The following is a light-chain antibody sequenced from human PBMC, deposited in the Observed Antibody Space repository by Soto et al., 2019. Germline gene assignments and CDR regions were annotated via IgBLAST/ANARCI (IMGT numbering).Light chain of an antibody. CDR3: SSYASSSSYV. CDR2: EVT. V-gene: IGLV2-14*01. J-gene: IGLJ1*01. CDR1: SSDVGGYNH. Sequence: QSVLTQPASVSGSPGQSITISCTGTSSDVGGYNHVSWYQIHPGKAPKLIIYEVTSRPSGVSYRFSGSKSGNSASLTISGLQAEDEADYYSSSYASSSSYVFAGGTKVTVL.